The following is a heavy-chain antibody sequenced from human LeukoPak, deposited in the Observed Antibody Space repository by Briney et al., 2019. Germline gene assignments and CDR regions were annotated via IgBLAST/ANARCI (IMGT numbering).Heavy chain of an antibody. V-gene: IGHV4-59*11. J-gene: IGHJ3*01. CDR1: GGSFTTHY. Sequence: SQTLSLTCTVSGGSFTTHYWSWIRQPPGKGLEWIGYISYIGSTNYNPSLKSRVTISIDTSKNEVSLMLTSVTAADTAVYYCASDSISMNAFDAWGQGTMVTVSS. CDR3: ASDSISMNAFDA. CDR2: ISYIGST. D-gene: IGHD3-22*01.